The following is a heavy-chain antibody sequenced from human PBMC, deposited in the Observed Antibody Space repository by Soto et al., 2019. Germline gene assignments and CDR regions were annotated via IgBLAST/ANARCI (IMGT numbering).Heavy chain of an antibody. V-gene: IGHV1-46*02. CDR3: ARDMHPTTPYYYYYGIDV. J-gene: IGHJ6*02. CDR2: INPGGGRT. Sequence: QVHLVQSGAEVKKPGASMKVSCKASGYSFNSFYVHWVRQASGQGLEWLGLINPGGGRTTYAQKFQGRVTVSRDTSTSTVYMELSSLRSEDTAVYYCARDMHPTTPYYYYYGIDVWGQGTTVTVSS. D-gene: IGHD1-26*01. CDR1: GYSFNSFY.